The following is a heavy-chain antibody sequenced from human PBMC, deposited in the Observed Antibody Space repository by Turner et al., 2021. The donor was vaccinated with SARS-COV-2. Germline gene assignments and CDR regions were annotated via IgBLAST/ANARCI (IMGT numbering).Heavy chain of an antibody. J-gene: IGHJ4*02. V-gene: IGHV4-34*01. CDR1: GGSFSGSY. D-gene: IGHD3-10*01. CDR2: IIHSGRA. Sequence: QVQLQQWGAGLLKPSESLSLTCAVNGGSFSGSYGRWIRQPPGKGLEWIGEIIHSGRANYSPSLKSRATISVDTSKNQFSLNLTRVTAADTAVYYCARGEGYHSSSGSHYRLRAKFYFDFWGQGALVTVSS. CDR3: ARGEGYHSSSGSHYRLRAKFYFDF.